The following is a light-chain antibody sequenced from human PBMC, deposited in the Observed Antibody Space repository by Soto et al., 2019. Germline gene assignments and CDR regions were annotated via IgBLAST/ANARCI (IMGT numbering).Light chain of an antibody. Sequence: QSALTQPASVSGSPGQSITISCTGTSSDVGSYNLVSWYQQHPGKPPKLMIYEGSKPPSGVSNRFSASKSGNTASLTISGLQAEDEADYYCCSYAGSSTYVFGTGTKLTVL. CDR2: EGS. V-gene: IGLV2-23*01. J-gene: IGLJ1*01. CDR1: SSDVGSYNL. CDR3: CSYAGSSTYV.